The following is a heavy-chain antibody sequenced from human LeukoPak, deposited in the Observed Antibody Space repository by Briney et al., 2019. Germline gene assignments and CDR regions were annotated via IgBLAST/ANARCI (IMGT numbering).Heavy chain of an antibody. CDR3: VRDLPQTGYSYDY. Sequence: GGSLRLSCAASGFXFKNYWMHWVRQAPGTGLVWGSRIDHDGSGTSYADSVKGRFTVSRDNAKSTLYLQMNTLRAEDTAVYYCVRDLPQTGYSYDYWGQGTLVTVSS. CDR2: IDHDGSGT. D-gene: IGHD5-18*01. J-gene: IGHJ4*02. V-gene: IGHV3-74*01. CDR1: GFXFKNYW.